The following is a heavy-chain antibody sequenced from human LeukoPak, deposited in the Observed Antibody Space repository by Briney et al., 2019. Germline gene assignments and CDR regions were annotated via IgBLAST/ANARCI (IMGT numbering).Heavy chain of an antibody. Sequence: GGSLRLSCAASGFTVSSNYMTWVRQAPGKGPEWVSVLYISGSTYYADSVKGRFTISRDNSKNTVFLQMNSLRDEDTAVYYCASLYSYGLHYWGQGTLVTVSS. CDR2: LYISGST. J-gene: IGHJ4*02. V-gene: IGHV3-53*01. CDR1: GFTVSSNY. D-gene: IGHD5-18*01. CDR3: ASLYSYGLHY.